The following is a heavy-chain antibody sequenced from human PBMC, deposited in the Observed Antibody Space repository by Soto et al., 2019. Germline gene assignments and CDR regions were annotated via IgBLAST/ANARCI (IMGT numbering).Heavy chain of an antibody. Sequence: PSETLSLTCAVDGGSFSGYYWSWIRQPPGKGLEWIGEINHSGSTNYNPSLKSRVTISVDTSKNQFSLKLSSVTAADTAVYYCASSLWGGLGSYFQHWGQGTLVTVSS. J-gene: IGHJ1*01. V-gene: IGHV4-34*01. CDR1: GGSFSGYY. CDR2: INHSGST. D-gene: IGHD3-16*01. CDR3: ASSLWGGLGSYFQH.